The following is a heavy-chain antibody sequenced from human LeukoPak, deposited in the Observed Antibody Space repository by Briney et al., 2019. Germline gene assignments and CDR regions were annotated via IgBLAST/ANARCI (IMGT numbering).Heavy chain of an antibody. CDR3: TTVRFEVDSSGYYHNSFDP. CDR1: GYSLSELS. Sequence: ASVKVSCKVSGYSLSELSMHWVRQAPGKGLEWMGGFDPEDGKTINAQKFQGRLTMTEDTSTDTAYMELSSLRSEDTAVYYCTTVRFEVDSSGYYHNSFDPWGQGTLVTVSS. D-gene: IGHD3-22*01. V-gene: IGHV1-24*01. J-gene: IGHJ5*02. CDR2: FDPEDGKT.